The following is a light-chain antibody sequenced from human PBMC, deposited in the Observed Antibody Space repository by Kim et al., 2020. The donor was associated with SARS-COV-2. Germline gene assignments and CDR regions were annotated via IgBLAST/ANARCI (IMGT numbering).Light chain of an antibody. J-gene: IGLJ2*01. Sequence: SYELTQPPSVSVCPGQTASITCSGDKLGDKYACWYQQKPGQSPVLVIYQDSKRPSGIPERFSGSNSGNTATLTISGTQAMDEADYYCQAWDSSTAVFGGG. CDR1: KLGDKY. CDR3: QAWDSSTAV. V-gene: IGLV3-1*01. CDR2: QDS.